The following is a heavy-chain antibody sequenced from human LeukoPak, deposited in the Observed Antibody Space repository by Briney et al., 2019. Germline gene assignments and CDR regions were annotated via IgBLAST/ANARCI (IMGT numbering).Heavy chain of an antibody. J-gene: IGHJ5*02. CDR3: ARAGDSSSWDNWFDP. Sequence: ASVKVSCKASGYTFTGYYMHWVRQAPGQGREWMGWINPNSGGTNYAQKFQGRVTMTRDTSISTAYMELSRLRSDDTAVYYCARAGDSSSWDNWFDPWGQGTLVTVSS. CDR2: INPNSGGT. CDR1: GYTFTGYY. D-gene: IGHD6-13*01. V-gene: IGHV1-2*02.